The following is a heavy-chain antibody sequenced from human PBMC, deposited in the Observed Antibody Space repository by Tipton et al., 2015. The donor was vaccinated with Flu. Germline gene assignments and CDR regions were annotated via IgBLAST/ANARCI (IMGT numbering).Heavy chain of an antibody. CDR2: VYYSGST. J-gene: IGHJ1*01. CDR3: ARGPDFSSGLGDYYQF. Sequence: LRLSCTVSGDSVNTYYWSWVRQPPGKGLEWIGYVYYSGSTDYSPFLKTRVTISMDRSKKQSSLHLTSPTAADTAVYYCARGPDFSSGLGDYYQFWGQGTLVIVSS. CDR1: GDSVNTYY. D-gene: IGHD3-3*01. V-gene: IGHV4-59*02.